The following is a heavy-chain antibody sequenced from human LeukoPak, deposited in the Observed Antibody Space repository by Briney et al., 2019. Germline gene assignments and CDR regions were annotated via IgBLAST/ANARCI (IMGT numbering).Heavy chain of an antibody. D-gene: IGHD6-13*01. CDR3: ARGAGIAAPFDY. CDR2: INPNNGGT. Sequence: ASVKVSCKASGYTFTGYYMHWVRQAPGQGLEWMGWINPNNGGTNYAQKFQGRVTMTRDTSISTAYMELSRLRSDDTAVYYCARGAGIAAPFDYWGQGTLVTASS. V-gene: IGHV1-2*02. CDR1: GYTFTGYY. J-gene: IGHJ4*02.